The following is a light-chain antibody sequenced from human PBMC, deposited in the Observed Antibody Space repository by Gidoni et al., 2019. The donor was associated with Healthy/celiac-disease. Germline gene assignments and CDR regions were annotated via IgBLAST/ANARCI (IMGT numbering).Light chain of an antibody. CDR1: QSVLYSSNNKNY. CDR2: WAS. V-gene: IGKV4-1*01. J-gene: IGKJ4*01. Sequence: DIVMTQSPDSLAVSLGERATINCKSNQSVLYSSNNKNYLAWYQQKPGQPPKLLIYWASTRGSGVPDRFSGSGSGTDFTLTISSLQAEDVAVYYCQQYYSTPLTFGGXTKVEIK. CDR3: QQYYSTPLT.